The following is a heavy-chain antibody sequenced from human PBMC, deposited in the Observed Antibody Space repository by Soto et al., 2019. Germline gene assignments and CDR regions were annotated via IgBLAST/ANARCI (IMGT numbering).Heavy chain of an antibody. Sequence: QVPLQESGPGLVRPSETISLTCTVPGVSVNSVSYYWSWIRQPAGKGLDGIGYISYNGITPYTPSQRSRVTMSVDPSKNQFSLNLGSVTAADTAVYYYATAPGIDGSALEYWGRGDLRGFSS. J-gene: IGHJ4*02. CDR3: ATAPGIDGSALEY. CDR1: GVSVNSVSYY. CDR2: ISYNGIT. V-gene: IGHV4-61*01.